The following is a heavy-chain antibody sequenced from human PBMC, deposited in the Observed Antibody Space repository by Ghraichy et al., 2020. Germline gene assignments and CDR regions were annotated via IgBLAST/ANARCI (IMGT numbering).Heavy chain of an antibody. J-gene: IGHJ3*02. Sequence: SETLSLTCTVSGGSISSSSYYWGWIRQPPGKGLEWIGSIYYSGSTYYNPSLKSRVTISVDTSKNQFSLKLSSVTAADTAVYYCARRPSLRRGSSSWRGYDAFDIWGQGTMVTVSS. CDR2: IYYSGST. D-gene: IGHD6-13*01. CDR1: GGSISSSSYY. CDR3: ARRPSLRRGSSSWRGYDAFDI. V-gene: IGHV4-39*01.